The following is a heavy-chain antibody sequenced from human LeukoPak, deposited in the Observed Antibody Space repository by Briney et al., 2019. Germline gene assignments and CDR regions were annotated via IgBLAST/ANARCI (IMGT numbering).Heavy chain of an antibody. CDR1: GFTFSSYA. CDR2: ISGSGGST. J-gene: IGHJ4*02. D-gene: IGHD3-10*01. CDR3: AKVLWYGYYFDY. Sequence: GGSLRLSCAASGFTFSSYAMSWVRQAPGKGLEWVSAISGSGGSTYYADSVKGRFTISRDNSKNTLYLQMNGLRAEDTAVYYCAKVLWYGYYFDYWGQGTLVTVSS. V-gene: IGHV3-23*01.